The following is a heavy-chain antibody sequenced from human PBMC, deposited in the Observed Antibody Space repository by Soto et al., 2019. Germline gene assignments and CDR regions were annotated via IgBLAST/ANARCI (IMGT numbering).Heavy chain of an antibody. D-gene: IGHD2-2*01. J-gene: IGHJ3*02. V-gene: IGHV3-33*01. Sequence: QVQLVESGGGVVQPGRSLRLSCAASGFTFSSYGMHWVRQAPGKGLEWVAVIWYDGSNKYYADSVKGRFTISRDNSKNTLYLQMNSLRAEDTAVYYCARDDPSRDDAFDIWGQGTMVTVSS. CDR3: ARDDPSRDDAFDI. CDR1: GFTFSSYG. CDR2: IWYDGSNK.